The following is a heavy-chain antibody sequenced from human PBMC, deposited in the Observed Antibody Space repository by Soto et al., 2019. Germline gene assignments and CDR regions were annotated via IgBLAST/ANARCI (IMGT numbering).Heavy chain of an antibody. J-gene: IGHJ4*02. CDR2: ISYDGSNK. CDR3: AKDHDIYGDYGPSDY. CDR1: GFTFSSYG. D-gene: IGHD4-17*01. V-gene: IGHV3-30*18. Sequence: QVQLVESGGGVVQPGRSLRLSCAASGFTFSSYGMHWVRQAPGKGLEWVAVISYDGSNKYYADSVKGRFTISRDNSKNTLYLQMNSLRAEDTAVYYCAKDHDIYGDYGPSDYWGQRTLVTVSS.